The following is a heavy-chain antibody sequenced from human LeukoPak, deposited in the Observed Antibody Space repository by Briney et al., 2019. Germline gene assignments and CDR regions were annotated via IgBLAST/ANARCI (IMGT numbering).Heavy chain of an antibody. CDR2: IIPILGIA. J-gene: IGHJ4*02. CDR3: ARDQHSSGYWVPDY. V-gene: IGHV1-69*04. Sequence: SVKVSCKASGGTFSSYAISWVRQAPGQGLEWMGRIIPILGIANYAQKFQGRVTITADKSTSTAYMELSSLRSEDTAVYYCARDQHSSGYWVPDYWGQGTLVAVSS. CDR1: GGTFSSYA. D-gene: IGHD3-22*01.